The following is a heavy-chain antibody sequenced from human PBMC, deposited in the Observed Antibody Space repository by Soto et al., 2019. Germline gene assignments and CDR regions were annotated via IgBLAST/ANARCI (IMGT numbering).Heavy chain of an antibody. D-gene: IGHD3-16*01. J-gene: IGHJ4*02. Sequence: QVQLVQSGAEVKKPGSSVKVSCKASGGTFSSYSINWVRQAPGQGLEWMGEIIPIFGTANYAQKFQGRVTMTADEATSTAYMELSSMISEDEAVDYCSRDGGSHAEVIDDWGQGTMVTVSS. CDR2: IIPIFGTA. CDR1: GGTFSSYS. CDR3: SRDGGSHAEVIDD. V-gene: IGHV1-69*01.